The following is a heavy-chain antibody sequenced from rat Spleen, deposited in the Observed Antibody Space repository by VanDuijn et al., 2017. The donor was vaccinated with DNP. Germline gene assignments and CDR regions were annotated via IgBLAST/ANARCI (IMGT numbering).Heavy chain of an antibody. Sequence: EVQLVESGGGLVQPGRSLKLSCAASGFTFSDYNMAWVRQAPKKGLEWVATISYDGSRTYYRDSVKGRFTISRDNAKSTLYLQMDSLRSEDTATYYCARHGVTGFDYWGQGVMVTVSS. CDR2: ISYDGSRT. CDR1: GFTFSDYN. CDR3: ARHGVTGFDY. J-gene: IGHJ2*01. D-gene: IGHD1-1*01. V-gene: IGHV5-7*01.